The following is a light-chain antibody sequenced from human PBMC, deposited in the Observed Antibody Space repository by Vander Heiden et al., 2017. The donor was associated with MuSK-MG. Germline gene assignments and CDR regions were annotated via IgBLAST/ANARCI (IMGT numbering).Light chain of an antibody. CDR3: QQNENLPPFT. CDR2: DAS. V-gene: IGKV1-33*01. Sequence: DIQLTQYPSSLSASVGDRVTITCQASQDISNYLNWYQQKPGKAPKLLIYDASNLETGVPSRFSGSGYGTDFTFTISSRQPEDIASYYCQQNENLPPFTFGRGTKVEIK. CDR1: QDISNY. J-gene: IGKJ4*01.